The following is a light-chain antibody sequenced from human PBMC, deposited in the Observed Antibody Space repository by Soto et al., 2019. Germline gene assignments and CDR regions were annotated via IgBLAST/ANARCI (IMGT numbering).Light chain of an antibody. Sequence: EIVLTQSPGTLSLSSGERATLSCGASQSVSAGYLAWYQQKPGQAPRLLIYGASNRATGIPDRFSGSGSGTDFTLTISRLEPEDFAVYYCQQYSSSSFTFGPGTKVDIK. CDR2: GAS. CDR1: QSVSAGY. CDR3: QQYSSSSFT. J-gene: IGKJ3*01. V-gene: IGKV3-20*01.